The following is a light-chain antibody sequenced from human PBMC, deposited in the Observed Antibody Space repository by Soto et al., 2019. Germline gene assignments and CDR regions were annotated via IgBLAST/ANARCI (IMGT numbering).Light chain of an antibody. J-gene: IGKJ1*01. CDR2: GAS. CDR3: QQDDGAPPWT. CDR1: QSIRSGY. V-gene: IGKV3-20*01. Sequence: EIVLTQSPGTLSLSPGERATLSCRASQSIRSGYLAWYQQKPGQAPRLLIFGASSRATGIPDRISGSGSGIDFTLTISRLEPEDFAVYYCQQDDGAPPWTFGQGTKVEIK.